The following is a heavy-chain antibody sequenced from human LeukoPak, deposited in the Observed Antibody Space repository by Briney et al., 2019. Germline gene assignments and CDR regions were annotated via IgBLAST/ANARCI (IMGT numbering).Heavy chain of an antibody. J-gene: IGHJ5*02. CDR3: ARGLSHTYYYGSGRNWFDP. V-gene: IGHV3-11*05. CDR1: GFTFSDYY. D-gene: IGHD3-10*01. CDR2: ISSSSSYT. Sequence: PGGSLRLSCAASGFTFSDYYMSWIRQAPGKGLEWVSYISSSSSYTNYADSVKGRFTISRDNAKNSLYLQMNSLRAEDTAVYYCARGLSHTYYYGSGRNWFDPWGQGTLVTVSS.